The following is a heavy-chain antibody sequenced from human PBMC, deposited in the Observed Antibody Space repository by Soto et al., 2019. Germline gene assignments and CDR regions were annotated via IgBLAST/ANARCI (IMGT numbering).Heavy chain of an antibody. V-gene: IGHV3-23*01. CDR2: ISNGGSLT. CDR1: GFTFSSYG. CDR3: ATILVTKQWYFHV. Sequence: QLLESGGGLVQFGGSLRLSCAASGFTFSSYGMSWVRQVPGKGLEWVSSISNGGSLTYYADSVKGRCTISRDNSKNTLYLQMDSLGAEDTALNYCATILVTKQWYFHVWGRGTLVTVSS. D-gene: IGHD4-17*01. J-gene: IGHJ2*01.